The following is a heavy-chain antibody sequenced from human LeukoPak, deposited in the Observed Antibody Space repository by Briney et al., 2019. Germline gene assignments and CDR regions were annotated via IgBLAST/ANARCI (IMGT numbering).Heavy chain of an antibody. CDR3: ARDMTYHFYGMDV. CDR2: LYYSGST. Sequence: SETLSLTCAVSGGSISSGTYYWGWIRQPPGKGLEWIGSLYYSGSTYYSPSLKSRVTMSVDTSKNQFSLKLTSVTAADTAVYYRARDMTYHFYGMDVWGQGTTVTVSS. J-gene: IGHJ6*02. V-gene: IGHV4-39*01. CDR1: GGSISSGTYY.